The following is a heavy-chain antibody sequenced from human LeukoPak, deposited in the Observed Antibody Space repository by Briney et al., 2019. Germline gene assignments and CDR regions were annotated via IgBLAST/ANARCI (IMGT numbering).Heavy chain of an antibody. D-gene: IGHD3-22*01. CDR3: ARRYDSSGLLNYHQLPDAFDI. CDR1: GFIFSSYA. J-gene: IGHJ3*02. Sequence: PGRSMRLSWAASGFIFSSYAMHWVRQAPGKGREWVAVISYDGSSEYYADSVKDRFTISRDNSKNTLYLQMDSLRAEDTAVYYCARRYDSSGLLNYHQLPDAFDIWGQGTMVTVSA. V-gene: IGHV3-30*14. CDR2: ISYDGSSE.